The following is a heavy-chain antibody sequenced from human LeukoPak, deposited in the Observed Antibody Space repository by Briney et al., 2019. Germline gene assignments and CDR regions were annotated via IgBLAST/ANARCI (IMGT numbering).Heavy chain of an antibody. CDR2: IYYSGST. D-gene: IGHD4-17*01. J-gene: IGHJ4*02. V-gene: IGHV4-39*01. Sequence: SETLSLTCTVSGGSISSSSYYWGWIRQPPGKGLEWIGSIYYSGSTYYNPSLESRVTISVDTSKNQFSLKPSSVTAADTAVYYCARRAAYGDHFDYWGQGTLVTVSS. CDR1: GGSISSSSYY. CDR3: ARRAAYGDHFDY.